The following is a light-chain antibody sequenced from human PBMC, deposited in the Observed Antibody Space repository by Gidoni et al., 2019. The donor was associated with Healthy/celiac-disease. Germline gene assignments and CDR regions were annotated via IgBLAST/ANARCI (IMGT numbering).Light chain of an antibody. CDR1: QGISSY. V-gene: IGKV1-8*01. CDR2: AAS. CDR3: QQYYSYPL. J-gene: IGKJ3*01. Sequence: AIRITQSPSSLSASTGDRVTITCRPSQGISSYLAWYQQKPGKAPKLLIYAASTLQSGVPSRFSGSGSGTDFTLTISCLQSEDFATYYCQQYYSYPLFGPGTKVDIK.